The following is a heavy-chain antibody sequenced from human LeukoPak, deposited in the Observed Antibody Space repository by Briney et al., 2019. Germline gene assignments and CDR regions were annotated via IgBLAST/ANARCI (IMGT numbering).Heavy chain of an antibody. D-gene: IGHD1-26*01. V-gene: IGHV4-34*01. CDR1: GGSISSYY. CDR3: ARGGGLYYFDY. CDR2: INHSGST. J-gene: IGHJ4*02. Sequence: PPETLSLTCTVSGGSISSYYWSWIRQPPGKGLEWIGEINHSGSTNYNPSLKSRVTISVDTSKNQFSLKLSSVTAADTAVYYCARGGGLYYFDYWGQGTLVTVSS.